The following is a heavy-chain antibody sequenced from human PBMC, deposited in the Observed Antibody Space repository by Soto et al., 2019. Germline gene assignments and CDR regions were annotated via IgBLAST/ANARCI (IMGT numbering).Heavy chain of an antibody. CDR2: IDYSGGTT. CDR3: AKDATRTSGWYYFDY. D-gene: IGHD6-19*01. CDR1: GFTFSILA. J-gene: IGHJ4*02. V-gene: IGHV3-23*01. Sequence: GSLRLSCAASGFTFSILAIGWVRQAPGKGLEWVSVIDYSGGTTYYTDSVKGRFIISRDNSKKMLYLQMNSLRAEDTAVYYCAKDATRTSGWYYFDYWGQGALVTVS.